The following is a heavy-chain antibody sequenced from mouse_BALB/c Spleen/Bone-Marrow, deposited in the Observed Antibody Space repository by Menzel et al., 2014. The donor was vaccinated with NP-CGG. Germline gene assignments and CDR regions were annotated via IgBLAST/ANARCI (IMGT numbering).Heavy chain of an antibody. D-gene: IGHD2-1*01. V-gene: IGHV1-80*01. J-gene: IGHJ4*01. CDR2: IYPGDGDT. CDR3: ARGDGNYPFYAMDY. Sequence: VQLVESGAELVRPGSSVKISCKAPGYAFSSYWMNWVKQRPGQGLEWIGQIYPGDGDTNYNGKFKGKATLTADKSSSTAYMQLSSLTSEDSAVYFCARGDGNYPFYAMDYWGQGTSVTVSS. CDR1: GYAFSSYW.